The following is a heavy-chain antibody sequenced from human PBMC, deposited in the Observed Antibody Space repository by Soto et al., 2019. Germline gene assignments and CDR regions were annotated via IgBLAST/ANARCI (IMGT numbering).Heavy chain of an antibody. CDR3: AREERGTTVVTPNDAFDI. Sequence: GGSLRLSCAASGFTFSSYSMNWVRQAPGKGLEWVSSISSSSSYIYYADSVKGRFTISRDNAKNSLYLQMNSLRAEDTAVYYCAREERGTTVVTPNDAFDIWGQGTMVTVSS. CDR2: ISSSSSYI. D-gene: IGHD4-17*01. V-gene: IGHV3-21*01. CDR1: GFTFSSYS. J-gene: IGHJ3*02.